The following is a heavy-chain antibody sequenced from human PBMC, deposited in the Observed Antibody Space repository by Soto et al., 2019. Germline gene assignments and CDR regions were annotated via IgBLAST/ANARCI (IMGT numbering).Heavy chain of an antibody. Sequence: QVQLVQSGAEVKKTGAAVKVSCKVSGYTLTELSMHWVRQASGKGLEWMGGFDPEDGETIYAQKFQGRVTMTEDTSTDTAYMELSSLRSEDTAVYYCVTDRSRTGEFWSGYYGSFFDYWGQGTLVTVSS. J-gene: IGHJ4*02. CDR3: VTDRSRTGEFWSGYYGSFFDY. D-gene: IGHD3-3*01. CDR1: GYTLTELS. CDR2: FDPEDGET. V-gene: IGHV1-24*01.